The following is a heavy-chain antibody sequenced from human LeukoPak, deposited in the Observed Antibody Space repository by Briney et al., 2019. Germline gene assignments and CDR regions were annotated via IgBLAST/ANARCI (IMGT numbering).Heavy chain of an antibody. J-gene: IGHJ4*02. CDR2: ISGSGSPT. CDR3: AKEGTYGDFDY. Sequence: GGSLRLSCAASRFTFTNYAMSWVRQAPGEGLEWVSFISGSGSPTYYADSVKGRFTISRDNSKNTLYLQLNSLRSEDTAVYYCAKEGTYGDFDYWGQGTLVTVSS. CDR1: RFTFTNYA. D-gene: IGHD4-17*01. V-gene: IGHV3-23*01.